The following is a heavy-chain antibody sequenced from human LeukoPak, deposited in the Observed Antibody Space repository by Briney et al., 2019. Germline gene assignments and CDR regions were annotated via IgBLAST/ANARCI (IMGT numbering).Heavy chain of an antibody. V-gene: IGHV3-30*02. D-gene: IGHD6-19*01. Sequence: GGSLRLSCAASGFTFSSYGMHWVRQAPGKGLEWVAFIRYDGSNKYYADSVKGRSTISRDNSKNTLYLQMNSLRAEDTAVYYCAKDSSGWYSYNWFDPWGQGTLVTVSS. CDR2: IRYDGSNK. CDR1: GFTFSSYG. J-gene: IGHJ5*02. CDR3: AKDSSGWYSYNWFDP.